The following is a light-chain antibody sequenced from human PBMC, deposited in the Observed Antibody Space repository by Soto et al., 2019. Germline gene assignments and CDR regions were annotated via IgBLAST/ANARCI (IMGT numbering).Light chain of an antibody. CDR1: QSVTSY. CDR3: QQRSNWPPWT. CDR2: DTS. J-gene: IGKJ1*01. Sequence: EIVLTQSPATLSLSPGERATLSCRASQSVTSYLAWYQQKPGQAPRLLIYDTSNRAAGIPGRFSGSGSGTDFTLTTSSLEPEDFAVYYCQQRSNWPPWTFGQGTKVDIK. V-gene: IGKV3-11*01.